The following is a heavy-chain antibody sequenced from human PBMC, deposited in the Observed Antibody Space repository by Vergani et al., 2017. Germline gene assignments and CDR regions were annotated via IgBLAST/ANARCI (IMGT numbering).Heavy chain of an antibody. CDR2: ISGRGGST. D-gene: IGHD2-15*01. CDR1: GFTFSSYA. Sequence: EVQLLESGGGLVQPGGSLRLSCAASGFTFSSYAMSWVRQAPGKGLEWVSAISGRGGSTYYADSVKGRFTISRDNSKNTLYLQMNSLRGEDTAVYYCAKEGYCSGGSCYRTLDYWGQGTLVTVSS. CDR3: AKEGYCSGGSCYRTLDY. J-gene: IGHJ4*02. V-gene: IGHV3-23*01.